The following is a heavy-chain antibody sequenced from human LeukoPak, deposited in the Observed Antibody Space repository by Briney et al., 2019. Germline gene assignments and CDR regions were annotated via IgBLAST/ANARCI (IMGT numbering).Heavy chain of an antibody. CDR1: GGSFSGYY. J-gene: IGHJ4*02. Sequence: SETLSLTCAVYGGSFSGYYWSWIRQPPGKGLEWIGEINHSGSTNYNPSLKSRVTISVDTSKNQFSLKLSSLTAADTAVYYCARGGEVAADYWGQGTLVTVSS. D-gene: IGHD6-19*01. CDR2: INHSGST. CDR3: ARGGEVAADY. V-gene: IGHV4-34*01.